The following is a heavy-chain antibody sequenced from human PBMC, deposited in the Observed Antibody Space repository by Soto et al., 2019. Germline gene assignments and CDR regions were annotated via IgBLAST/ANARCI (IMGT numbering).Heavy chain of an antibody. J-gene: IGHJ3*02. V-gene: IGHV3-30-3*01. Sequence: QVQLVESGGGVVQPGRSLRLSCAASGFTFSSYAMHWVRQAPGKGLEWVAVISYDGSNKYYADSVKGRFTISRDNSKNTLYLQMNSLRAEDTAVYYCARERRRTARTFDIRGQGTMVTVSS. CDR2: ISYDGSNK. CDR1: GFTFSSYA. CDR3: ARERRRTARTFDI.